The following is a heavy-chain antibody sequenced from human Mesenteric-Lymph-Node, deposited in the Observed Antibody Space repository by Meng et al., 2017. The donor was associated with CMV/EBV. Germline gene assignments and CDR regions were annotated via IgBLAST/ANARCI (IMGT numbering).Heavy chain of an antibody. D-gene: IGHD2-2*01. Sequence: SETLSLTCAVYGGSFSGYHWNWIRQPPGKGLEWIGEISDSGFTNYNPSLKSRVTISVDTSKSQFSLKLSSVTAADTAVYYCARGAIVVVPAATNWFDPWGQGTLVTVSS. J-gene: IGHJ5*02. V-gene: IGHV4-34*01. CDR3: ARGAIVVVPAATNWFDP. CDR1: GGSFSGYH. CDR2: ISDSGFT.